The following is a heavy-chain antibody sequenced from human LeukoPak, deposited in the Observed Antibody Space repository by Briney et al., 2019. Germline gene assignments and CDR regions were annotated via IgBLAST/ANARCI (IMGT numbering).Heavy chain of an antibody. J-gene: IGHJ4*02. CDR3: AREDTATSYYFDY. CDR1: GGSFSGYY. V-gene: IGHV4-34*01. CDR2: INHSGST. Sequence: SETLSLTCAVYGGSFSGYYWSWIRQPPGKGLEWIGEINHSGSTNYNPSLKSRVTISVDTSKNQFSLKLSSVTAADTAVYYCAREDTATSYYFDYWGQGTLVTVSS. D-gene: IGHD5-18*01.